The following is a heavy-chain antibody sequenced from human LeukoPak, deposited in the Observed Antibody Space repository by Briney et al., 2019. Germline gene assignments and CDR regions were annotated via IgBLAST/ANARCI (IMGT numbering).Heavy chain of an antibody. CDR2: IGTAGDT. CDR1: GFTFSSYD. J-gene: IGHJ4*02. Sequence: GRSLRLSCAASGFTFSSYDMHWVRQATGKGLEWVSAIGTAGDTYYPGSVKGRFTISRENAKNSLYLQMNSLRAGDTAVYYCARGKTQQLVPNFDYWGQGTLVTVSS. V-gene: IGHV3-13*01. D-gene: IGHD6-13*01. CDR3: ARGKTQQLVPNFDY.